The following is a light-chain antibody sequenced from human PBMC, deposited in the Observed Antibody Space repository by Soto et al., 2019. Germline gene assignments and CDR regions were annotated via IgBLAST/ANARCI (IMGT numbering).Light chain of an antibody. CDR3: AAWDGSVGILV. CDR2: GNH. J-gene: IGLJ2*01. Sequence: QSVLTQPPSASGTPGQRVTISCSGSSSKIGSNPVNWYQQLPGTAPKLLIYGNHHRPSGVPARFSGSQFVASAALAISGVQSEDEADYYCAAWDGSVGILVFGGGTKLTVL. CDR1: SSKIGSNP. V-gene: IGLV1-44*01.